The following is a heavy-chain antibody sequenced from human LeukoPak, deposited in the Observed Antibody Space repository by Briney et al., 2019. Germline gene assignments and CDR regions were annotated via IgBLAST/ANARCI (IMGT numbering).Heavy chain of an antibody. CDR1: GFSISSYY. CDR2: IYYSGST. V-gene: IGHV4-59*01. J-gene: IGHJ4*02. D-gene: IGHD1-26*01. CDR3: ARIMGHFDF. Sequence: SETLSLTCTVSGFSISSYYWSWIRQPPGKGLEWIGYIYYSGSTNYNPSLKSRVTISVDTSKNQFSLKLSSVTAADTAVYYCARIMGHFDFWGPGTLVTVSS.